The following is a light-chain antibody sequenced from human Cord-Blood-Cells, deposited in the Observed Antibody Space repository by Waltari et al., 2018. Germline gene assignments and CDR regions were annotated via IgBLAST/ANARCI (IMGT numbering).Light chain of an antibody. CDR2: GAS. J-gene: IGKJ1*01. V-gene: IGKV3-20*01. CDR1: QSVSSSY. Sequence: EIVLKQSPGTLSLSPGERATLTCRASQSVSSSYLAWYQQTPGQAPRLLIYGASSRATGIPDRFSGSESGTDFTLTISRLEPEDFAVYYCQQYGSSPTWTFGQGTKVEIK. CDR3: QQYGSSPTWT.